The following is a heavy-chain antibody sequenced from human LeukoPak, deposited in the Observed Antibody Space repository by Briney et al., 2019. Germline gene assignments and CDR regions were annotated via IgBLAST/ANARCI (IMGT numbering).Heavy chain of an antibody. J-gene: IGHJ4*02. CDR3: ARGIAARWGEYYFDY. Sequence: GGSLRLSCAASGFTFSSYSMNWVRQAPGKGLEWVSSISSSSSYIYYADSVKGRFTISRDNAKNSLYLQMNSLRAEDTAVYYCARGIAARWGEYYFDYWGQGTLVTVSS. V-gene: IGHV3-21*01. CDR1: GFTFSSYS. CDR2: ISSSSSYI. D-gene: IGHD6-6*01.